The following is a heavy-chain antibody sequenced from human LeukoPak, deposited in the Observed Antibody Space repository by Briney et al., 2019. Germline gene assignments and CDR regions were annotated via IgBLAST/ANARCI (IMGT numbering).Heavy chain of an antibody. Sequence: SETLSLTCAVSGGSFSGYSWSWIRQPPGKGLEWIGEINHSGSTNYNPSLKSRVTVSVDTSKNQFSLKLSSVTAADTAVYYCARGLRLVSSGYYSLSDLYFDYLGQGTLVTVSS. V-gene: IGHV4-34*01. J-gene: IGHJ4*02. D-gene: IGHD3-22*01. CDR2: INHSGST. CDR1: GGSFSGYS. CDR3: ARGLRLVSSGYYSLSDLYFDY.